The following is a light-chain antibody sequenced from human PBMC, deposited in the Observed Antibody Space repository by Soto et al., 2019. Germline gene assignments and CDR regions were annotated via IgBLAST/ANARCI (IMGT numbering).Light chain of an antibody. CDR3: CLYIGATTYV. CDR1: SSDIGYNY. V-gene: IGLV2-14*01. Sequence: QSALTQPASVSGSPGQSITISCTGTSSDIGYNYVSWYQQHPGKAPKLMIFEVSNRPSGVSNRFSGSKSGNTASLTISGLQAEDEADYYCCLYIGATTYVFGTGTKLTVL. J-gene: IGLJ1*01. CDR2: EVS.